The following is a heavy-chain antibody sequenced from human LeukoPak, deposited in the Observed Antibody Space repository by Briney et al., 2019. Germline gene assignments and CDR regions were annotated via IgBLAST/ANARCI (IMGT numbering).Heavy chain of an antibody. CDR1: GDSISSGDYY. V-gene: IGHV4-61*02. D-gene: IGHD3-22*01. CDR3: ARGPYSYDSSGAFDI. CDR2: ISSSGST. Sequence: SQTLSLTCTVSGDSISSGDYYWSWIRQPAGKGLEWIGRISSSGSTNYNPSLKSRVTISVDTSKNQFSLKLSSVTAADTAVYFCARGPYSYDSSGAFDIWGQGAVVTVSS. J-gene: IGHJ3*02.